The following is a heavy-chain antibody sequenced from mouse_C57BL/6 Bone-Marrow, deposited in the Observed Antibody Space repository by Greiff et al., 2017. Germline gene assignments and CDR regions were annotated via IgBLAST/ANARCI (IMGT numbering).Heavy chain of an antibody. D-gene: IGHD3-3*01. J-gene: IGHJ4*01. CDR2: INPGSGGT. Sequence: VQLQESGAELVRPGTSVKVSCKASGYAFTNYLIEWVKQRPGQGLEWIGVINPGSGGTNYNEKFKGKATLTADKSSSTAYMQLSSLTSEDSAVCFCAGGWYYYAMDYWGQGTSVTVSS. CDR1: GYAFTNYL. V-gene: IGHV1-54*01. CDR3: AGGWYYYAMDY.